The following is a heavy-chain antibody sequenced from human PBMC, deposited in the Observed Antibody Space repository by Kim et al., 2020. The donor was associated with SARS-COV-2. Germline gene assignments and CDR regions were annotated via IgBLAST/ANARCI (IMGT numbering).Heavy chain of an antibody. CDR1: GGSISSSSSY. V-gene: IGHV4-39*01. CDR2: IYYSGST. CDR3: ARREQQLVRKLWYFDL. J-gene: IGHJ2*01. D-gene: IGHD6-13*01. Sequence: SETLSLTCTVSGGSISSSSSYWGWIRQPPGKGLEWIGSIYYSGSTYYNPSLKTRLTISVDTSKNPFSLKLSSVTAADTAVYYCARREQQLVRKLWYFDLWGRGTLVTVSS.